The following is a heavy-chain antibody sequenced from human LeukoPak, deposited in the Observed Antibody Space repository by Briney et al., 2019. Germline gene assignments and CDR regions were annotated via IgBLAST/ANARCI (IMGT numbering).Heavy chain of an antibody. Sequence: ASVKVSCKASGYTFTSYAMNWVRQAPGQGLEWMGWINTNTGNPTYAQAFTGRFVFSLDTSVNTAYLQISSLKAEDTDVYYCARWAYDSGGYSQYYFDYWGQGTLVTVSS. V-gene: IGHV7-4-1*02. CDR2: INTNTGNP. D-gene: IGHD3-22*01. J-gene: IGHJ4*02. CDR1: GYTFTSYA. CDR3: ARWAYDSGGYSQYYFDY.